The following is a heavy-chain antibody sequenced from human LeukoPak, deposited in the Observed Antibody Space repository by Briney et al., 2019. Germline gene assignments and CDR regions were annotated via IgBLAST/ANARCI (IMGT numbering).Heavy chain of an antibody. J-gene: IGHJ3*02. CDR1: GSTFSNYE. D-gene: IGHD3-22*01. CDR3: ASTYDRSGYPDAFDI. CDR2: ISSSGSTI. V-gene: IGHV3-48*03. Sequence: PGGSLRLSCAASGSTFSNYEMNWVRQAPGKGLEWVSYISSSGSTIYYADSVKGRFTISRDNAKNSLYLQMNRLRAEDTALYYCASTYDRSGYPDAFDIWGQGTMVTVSS.